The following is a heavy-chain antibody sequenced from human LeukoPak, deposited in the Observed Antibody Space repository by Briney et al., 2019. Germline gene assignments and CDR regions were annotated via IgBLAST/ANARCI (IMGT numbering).Heavy chain of an antibody. J-gene: IGHJ4*02. CDR2: TYYRSKWYD. Sequence: SQTLSLTCAISGDSVSRKSAAWNWIRQSPSSGLEWLGRTYYRSKWYDDYAESVKSRITINPDTSKNQFSLHLNSVTPEDTAIYYCVRVQFEWQMEHFDLWGQGSLVTVSS. CDR1: GDSVSRKSAA. CDR3: VRVQFEWQMEHFDL. V-gene: IGHV6-1*01. D-gene: IGHD3-3*01.